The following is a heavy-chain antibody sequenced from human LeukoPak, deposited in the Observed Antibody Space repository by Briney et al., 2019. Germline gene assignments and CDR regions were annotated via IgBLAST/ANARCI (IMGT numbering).Heavy chain of an antibody. Sequence: SVKVSCKASGGTFSSXXXSWVRQAPGXGXEXXGGIIPIFGTANYAQKFQGRVTITADESTSTAYMELSSLRSEDTAVYYCARGSALLALSFDYWGHGTLVTVSS. CDR3: ARGSALLALSFDY. J-gene: IGHJ4*01. V-gene: IGHV1-69*13. D-gene: IGHD2-15*01. CDR1: GGTFSSXX. CDR2: IIPIFGTA.